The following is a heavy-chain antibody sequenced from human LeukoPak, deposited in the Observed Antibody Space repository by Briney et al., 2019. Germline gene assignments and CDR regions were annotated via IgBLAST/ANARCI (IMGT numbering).Heavy chain of an antibody. Sequence: GGALRLSCAACGFTLSDHWMNWVGQAPGEGVEGVADIKEAGREKHYVDSVKGRFTISRDDAKNSLYLQMDSLRVEDTAMYYCSTDRGDYWGQGTQVTVSS. V-gene: IGHV3-7*01. CDR2: IKEAGREK. J-gene: IGHJ4*02. CDR3: STDRGDY. CDR1: GFTLSDHW.